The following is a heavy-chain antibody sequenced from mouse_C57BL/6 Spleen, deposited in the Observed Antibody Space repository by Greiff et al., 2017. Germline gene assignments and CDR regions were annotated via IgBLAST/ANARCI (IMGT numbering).Heavy chain of an antibody. Sequence: QVQLQQPGAELVRPGTSVKLSCKASGYTFTSYWMHWVKQRPGQGLEWIGVIDPSDSYTNYNQKFKGKATLTVDTSSNTAYMQLSSLTSEDSAVYYCARSELGGPAWFAYWGQGTLVTVSA. CDR2: IDPSDSYT. CDR1: GYTFTSYW. V-gene: IGHV1-59*01. J-gene: IGHJ3*01. CDR3: ARSELGGPAWFAY.